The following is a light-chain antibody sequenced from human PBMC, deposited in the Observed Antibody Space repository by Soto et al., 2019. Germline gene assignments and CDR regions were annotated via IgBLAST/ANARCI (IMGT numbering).Light chain of an antibody. CDR2: DAT. CDR1: SSDVGGYDH. V-gene: IGLV2-14*03. Sequence: QAVVTQPASVSGSPGQSITISCTGTSSDVGGYDHVSWYQQHPGKAPKLIIYDATVRPSGISRRFSGSKSDNTASLAVSGLQPEDEADYYCSSYTNKDTLLFGGGTKLTVL. CDR3: SSYTNKDTLL. J-gene: IGLJ3*02.